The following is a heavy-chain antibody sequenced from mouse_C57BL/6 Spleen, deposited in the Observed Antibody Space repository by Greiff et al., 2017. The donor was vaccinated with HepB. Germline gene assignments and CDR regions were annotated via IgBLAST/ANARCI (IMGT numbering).Heavy chain of an antibody. CDR1: GYAFTNYL. CDR3: AGGDDGYLAY. J-gene: IGHJ2*01. V-gene: IGHV1-54*01. CDR2: INPGSGGT. D-gene: IGHD2-3*01. Sequence: QVQLQQSGAELVRPGTSVKVSCKASGYAFTNYLIEWVKQRPGQGLEWIGVINPGSGGTNYNEKFKGKATLTADKSSSTAYMQLSNLTSEDSAVCYWAGGDDGYLAYWGQGTTLTVSS.